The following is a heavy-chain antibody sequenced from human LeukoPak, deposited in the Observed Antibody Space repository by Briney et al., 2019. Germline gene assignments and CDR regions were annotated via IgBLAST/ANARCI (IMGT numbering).Heavy chain of an antibody. J-gene: IGHJ4*02. CDR2: INPNSGGT. V-gene: IGHV1-2*02. D-gene: IGHD3-16*02. Sequence: GASVKVSCKASGYTFTGYYMHWVRQAPGQGLEWMGWINPNSGGTNYAQKFQGRVTMTRDTSISTAYMELSRLRSDDTAVYYCARVGRVMITFGGVIVSNYFDYWGQGTLVTVSS. CDR1: GYTFTGYY. CDR3: ARVGRVMITFGGVIVSNYFDY.